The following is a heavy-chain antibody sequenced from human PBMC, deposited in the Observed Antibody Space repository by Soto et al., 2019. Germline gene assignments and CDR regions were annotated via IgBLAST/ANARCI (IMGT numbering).Heavy chain of an antibody. J-gene: IGHJ6*02. CDR1: GFTFSNAW. CDR3: TTGVTSRGMDV. Sequence: EVPLVESGGGLVKPGGSLRLSCAASGFTFSNAWMSWVRQAPGKGLEWVGRIKTKTDGGTTDYAAPVKGRFTISRDDSKTTLYLQMNSLKTEDTAVYYCTTGVTSRGMDVWGQGTTVTVSS. CDR2: IKTKTDGGTT. V-gene: IGHV3-15*01. D-gene: IGHD2-21*02.